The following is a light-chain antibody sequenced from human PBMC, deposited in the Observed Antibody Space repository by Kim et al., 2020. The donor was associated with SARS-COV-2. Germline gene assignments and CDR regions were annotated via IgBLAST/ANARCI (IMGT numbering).Light chain of an antibody. CDR1: RSDVGGYNY. CDR2: EVN. V-gene: IGLV2-8*01. J-gene: IGLJ2*01. CDR3: SSYAGINNLV. Sequence: QSALTQPPSASGSPGQSVTISCTGTRSDVGGYNYVSWYQQHPGKAPKLMTYEVNKRPSGVPDRFSGSKSGDTASLTVSGLQAEDEADYYCSSYAGINNLVFGGGTQLTVL.